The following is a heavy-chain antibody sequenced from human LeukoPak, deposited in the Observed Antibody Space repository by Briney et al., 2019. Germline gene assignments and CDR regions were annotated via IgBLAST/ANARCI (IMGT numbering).Heavy chain of an antibody. Sequence: RPGGSLRLSCAASGFTFDDYGMSWVRQAPGKGLEWVSGINWNGGSTGYADSVKGRFTISRDNAKNSLYLQMNSLRAEDTALYYCAREGLLDIVVVPARNYYMDVWGKGTTVTVSS. CDR3: AREGLLDIVVVPARNYYMDV. CDR1: GFTFDDYG. V-gene: IGHV3-20*04. J-gene: IGHJ6*03. CDR2: INWNGGST. D-gene: IGHD2-2*01.